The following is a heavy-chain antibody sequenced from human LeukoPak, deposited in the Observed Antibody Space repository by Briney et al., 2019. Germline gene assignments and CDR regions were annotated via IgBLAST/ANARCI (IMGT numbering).Heavy chain of an antibody. CDR2: IIPIFGTA. V-gene: IGHV1-69*05. D-gene: IGHD5-12*01. J-gene: IGHJ6*03. CDR3: ATGYSGYDSADYYYSYMDV. Sequence: SVKVSCKASGGTFSSYAISWVRQAPGQGLELMGVIIPIFGTANYAQKFQGRVTITTDESTSTAYMELSSLRSEDTAVYYCATGYSGYDSADYYYSYMDVWGKGTSVTVSS. CDR1: GGTFSSYA.